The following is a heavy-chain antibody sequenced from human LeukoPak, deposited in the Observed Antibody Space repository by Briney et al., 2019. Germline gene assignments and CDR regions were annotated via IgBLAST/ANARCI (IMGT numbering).Heavy chain of an antibody. V-gene: IGHV3-21*01. CDR1: GFNFSMYS. CDR3: ARDMGRRGDRLVDHYTSGWSGIDN. Sequence: GGSLRLSCVVSGFNFSMYSMEWVRQAPGKGLEWVSFISSSSSYIYYADSVKGRFTISRDNTKNSLYLEMNSLRVEDTALYYCARDMGRRGDRLVDHYTSGWSGIDNWGQGTLVTVSS. J-gene: IGHJ4*02. CDR2: ISSSSSYI. D-gene: IGHD6-19*01.